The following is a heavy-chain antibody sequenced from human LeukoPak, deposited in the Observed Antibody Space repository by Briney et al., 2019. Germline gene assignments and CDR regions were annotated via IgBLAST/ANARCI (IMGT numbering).Heavy chain of an antibody. J-gene: IGHJ3*02. CDR3: ARDCYDGTGYHVFDI. Sequence: PSETLSLTCAVSGGSINSGGYYCNWIRQHPGKGVECMGYIYYSGSTYYNPSLKRRLSISIDTSKNQFSLKLSSVTAAGTAVYYCARDCYDGTGYHVFDIWGQGTMVTVSS. CDR1: GGSINSGGYY. CDR2: IYYSGST. V-gene: IGHV4-31*11. D-gene: IGHD3-22*01.